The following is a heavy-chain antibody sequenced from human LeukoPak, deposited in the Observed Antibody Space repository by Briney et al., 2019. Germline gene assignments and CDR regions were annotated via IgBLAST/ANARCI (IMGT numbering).Heavy chain of an antibody. CDR2: INPSGGST. V-gene: IGHV1-46*01. D-gene: IGHD3-10*01. CDR1: GYTFTSYY. CDR3: AREKGTMAREMALET. J-gene: IGHJ3*01. Sequence: GASVKVSCKASGYTFTSYYMHWVRQAPGQGLEWMGIINPSGGSTSYAQKFQGRVTMTRDMSTSTVYMELSSLRAEDTAVYYCAREKGTMAREMALETWGQGTMVTVSS.